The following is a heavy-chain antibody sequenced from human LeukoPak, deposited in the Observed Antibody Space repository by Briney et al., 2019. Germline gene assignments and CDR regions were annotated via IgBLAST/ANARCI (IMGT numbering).Heavy chain of an antibody. V-gene: IGHV5-51*01. J-gene: IGHJ4*02. Sequence: GESLQISCKGSGYSFNTYWIAWVRQMPGKGLELMGIIYPGDSDTRYSPSFQGQVTISADKSINTAYLQWSSLKASGTAMYYCARLQSQIDYWGQGTLVTVSA. CDR1: GYSFNTYW. CDR3: ARLQSQIDY. CDR2: IYPGDSDT.